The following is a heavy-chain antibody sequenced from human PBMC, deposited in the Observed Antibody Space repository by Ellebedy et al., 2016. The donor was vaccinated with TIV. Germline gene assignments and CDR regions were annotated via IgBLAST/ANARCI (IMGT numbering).Heavy chain of an antibody. V-gene: IGHV1-18*01. Sequence: ASVKVSCXASGYTFTTYGISWVRQAPGQGLEWMGWISAYNGNTKYAQKLQGRVTLTTDTSTSTAYMELSSLRSEDTAVYYCARGRLSDYVWGSLYYFDYWGQGTLVTVSS. CDR3: ARGRLSDYVWGSLYYFDY. CDR1: GYTFTTYG. J-gene: IGHJ4*02. D-gene: IGHD3-16*01. CDR2: ISAYNGNT.